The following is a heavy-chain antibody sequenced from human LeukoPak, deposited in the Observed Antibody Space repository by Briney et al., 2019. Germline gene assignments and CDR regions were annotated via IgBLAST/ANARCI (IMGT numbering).Heavy chain of an antibody. Sequence: SETLSLTCTVSGGSLSSYYWSWIRQPPGKGLEWIGHIYYSGSTNYNPSLKSRVTISVDTSKNQFSLKLSSVTAADTAVYFCARGGPPGYYYDYYMDVWGKGTTVTISS. V-gene: IGHV4-59*01. J-gene: IGHJ6*03. CDR1: GGSLSSYY. CDR2: IYYSGST. CDR3: ARGGPPGYYYDYYMDV.